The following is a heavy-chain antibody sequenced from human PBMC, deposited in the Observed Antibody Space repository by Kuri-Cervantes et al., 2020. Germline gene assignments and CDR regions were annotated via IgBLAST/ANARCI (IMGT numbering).Heavy chain of an antibody. CDR3: ARSSGSSRSQYSFDY. J-gene: IGHJ4*02. CDR2: IKQDGSER. D-gene: IGHD1-26*01. CDR1: GFTFSSYW. V-gene: IGHV3-7*01. Sequence: GESLKISCAASGFTFSSYWMSWVRQAPGKGLEWVANIKQDGSERYYVDSVKGRFTISRDNAENSLYLQMSSLRAEDTAVYYCARSSGSSRSQYSFDYWGQGTLVTVSS.